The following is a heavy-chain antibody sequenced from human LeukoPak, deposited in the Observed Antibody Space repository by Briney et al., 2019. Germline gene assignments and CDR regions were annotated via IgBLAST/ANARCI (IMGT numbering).Heavy chain of an antibody. CDR3: ATLHWARDSVSFDY. CDR1: GFTFSSYS. CDR2: ISSSGSTI. D-gene: IGHD3-10*01. V-gene: IGHV3-48*04. Sequence: GGSLRLSCTASGFTFSSYSMNWVRQAPGKGLEWVSYISSSGSTIYYADSVKGRFTISRDDAKNSVFLQMNSLRAEDTAIYYCATLHWARDSVSFDYWGQGSLVTVSS. J-gene: IGHJ4*02.